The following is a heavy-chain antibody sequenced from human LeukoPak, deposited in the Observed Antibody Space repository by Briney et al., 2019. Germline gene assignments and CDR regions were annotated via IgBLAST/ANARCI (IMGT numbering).Heavy chain of an antibody. Sequence: GGSLRLSCAASGFTFNTYAMTWVRQAPGKGLEWVSSISGSGANTYYADSVKGRFTISRDNSKNTLSLQLNSLRVEDTAVYYCAKEFVAAVGHYFDYWGQGALVTVSS. V-gene: IGHV3-23*01. CDR2: ISGSGANT. CDR3: AKEFVAAVGHYFDY. J-gene: IGHJ4*02. D-gene: IGHD6-13*01. CDR1: GFTFNTYA.